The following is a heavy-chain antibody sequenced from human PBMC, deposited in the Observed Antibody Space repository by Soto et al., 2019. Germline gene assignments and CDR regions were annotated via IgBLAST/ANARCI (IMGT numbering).Heavy chain of an antibody. Sequence: ASVKVSCKASGYTFTSYYMHWVRQAPGQGLEWMGIINPSGGSTSYAQKFQGRVTMTTGTSTSTAYMELRSLRSDDTAVYYCARDPRRGIAAAGSLDYYYYMDVWGKGTTVTVSS. V-gene: IGHV1-46*01. J-gene: IGHJ6*03. CDR2: INPSGGST. D-gene: IGHD6-13*01. CDR3: ARDPRRGIAAAGSLDYYYYMDV. CDR1: GYTFTSYY.